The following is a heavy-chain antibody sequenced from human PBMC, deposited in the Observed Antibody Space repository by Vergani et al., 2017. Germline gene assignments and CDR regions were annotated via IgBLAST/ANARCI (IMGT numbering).Heavy chain of an antibody. J-gene: IGHJ4*02. CDR2: MNPNSGNI. CDR3: ARILAYCGGDCYSREGFDY. D-gene: IGHD2-21*01. CDR1: GYTFTSYD. V-gene: IGHV1-8*01. Sequence: QVHLVQSGAEVKKPGASVKVSCKASGYTFTSYDINWVRQATGQGLEWMGWMNPNSGNIGYAQKFQGRVTMTRNTSISTAYMELSSLRSEDTAVYYCARILAYCGGDCYSREGFDYWGQGTLVTVSS.